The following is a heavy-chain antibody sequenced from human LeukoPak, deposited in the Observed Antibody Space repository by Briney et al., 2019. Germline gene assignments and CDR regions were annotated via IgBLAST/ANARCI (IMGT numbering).Heavy chain of an antibody. CDR3: AKDPGVYYGDYYFDY. Sequence: SGGSLRLSCAASGFTFSSYAMSWVRQAPGKGLEWGSAISGSGGSTYYADSVKGRVTISRDNSKNTLYLQMNSLRAEDTAVYYCAKDPGVYYGDYYFDYWGQGTLVTVSS. J-gene: IGHJ4*02. CDR1: GFTFSSYA. V-gene: IGHV3-23*01. D-gene: IGHD4-17*01. CDR2: ISGSGGST.